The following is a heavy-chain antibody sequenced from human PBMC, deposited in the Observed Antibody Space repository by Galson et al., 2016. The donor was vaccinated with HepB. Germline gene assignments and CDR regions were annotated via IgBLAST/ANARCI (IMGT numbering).Heavy chain of an antibody. CDR3: ARDESAGYNSNWFDP. V-gene: IGHV4-4*07. Sequence: LSLTCTVSGDSISGFYWSWIRQPAGKGLEWIGRIYSSGSTYYNPSLRSRVTMSVDRSKNQFFLKLISVTAADTAVYYCARDESAGYNSNWFDPWGQGTLVTVSS. J-gene: IGHJ5*02. CDR2: IYSSGST. CDR1: GDSISGFY. D-gene: IGHD5-24*01.